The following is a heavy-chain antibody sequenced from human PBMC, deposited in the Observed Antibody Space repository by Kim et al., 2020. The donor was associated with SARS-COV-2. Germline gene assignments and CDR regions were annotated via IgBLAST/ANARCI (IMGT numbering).Heavy chain of an antibody. CDR1: GGSISSYY. J-gene: IGHJ2*01. CDR3: AREGSGDHPYWYFDL. CDR2: IYYSGST. Sequence: SETLSLTCTVSGGSISSYYWSWIRQPPGKGLEWIGYIYYSGSTNYNPSLKSRVTISVDTSKNQFSLKLSSVTAADTAVYYCAREGSGDHPYWYFDLWGRGTLVTVSS. D-gene: IGHD7-27*01. V-gene: IGHV4-59*13.